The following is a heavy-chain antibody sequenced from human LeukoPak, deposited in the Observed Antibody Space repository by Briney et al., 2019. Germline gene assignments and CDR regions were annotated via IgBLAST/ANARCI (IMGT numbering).Heavy chain of an antibody. D-gene: IGHD5-18*01. J-gene: IGHJ4*02. Sequence: SETLSLTCTVSGYSISSGYHWGWIRQPPGKGLEWIGSIYHSGSTYYNPSLKSRVTISVDTSKNQFSLKLSSVTAADTAVYYCARSGGYSYGWGYVFDYWGQGTLVTVSS. CDR2: IYHSGST. CDR1: GYSISSGYH. V-gene: IGHV4-38-2*02. CDR3: ARSGGYSYGWGYVFDY.